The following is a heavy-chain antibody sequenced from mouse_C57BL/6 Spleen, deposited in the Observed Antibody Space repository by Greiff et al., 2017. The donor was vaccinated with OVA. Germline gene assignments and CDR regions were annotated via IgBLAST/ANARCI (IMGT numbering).Heavy chain of an antibody. Sequence: EVQGVESGGGLVQPGGSLKLSCAASGFTFSDYYMYWVRQTPEKRLEWVAYISNGGGSTYYPDTVKGRFTISRDNAKNTLYLQMSRLKSEDTAMYYCARHDGGPYYYGSSYPFAYWGQGTLVTVSA. V-gene: IGHV5-12*01. CDR3: ARHDGGPYYYGSSYPFAY. D-gene: IGHD1-1*01. CDR1: GFTFSDYY. J-gene: IGHJ3*01. CDR2: ISNGGGST.